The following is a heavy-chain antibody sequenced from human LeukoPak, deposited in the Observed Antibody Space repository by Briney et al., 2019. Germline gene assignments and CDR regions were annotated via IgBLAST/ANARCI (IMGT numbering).Heavy chain of an antibody. Sequence: GASGKLSCKASGYTFTGYYMHWVRQAPGQGLEWMGWINPNSGGTNYAQKFQGRVTMTRDTSISTAYMELSRLRSDDTAVYYCARDYSGSYSSPAFDYWGQGTLVTVSS. CDR1: GYTFTGYY. V-gene: IGHV1-2*02. D-gene: IGHD1-26*01. J-gene: IGHJ4*02. CDR2: INPNSGGT. CDR3: ARDYSGSYSSPAFDY.